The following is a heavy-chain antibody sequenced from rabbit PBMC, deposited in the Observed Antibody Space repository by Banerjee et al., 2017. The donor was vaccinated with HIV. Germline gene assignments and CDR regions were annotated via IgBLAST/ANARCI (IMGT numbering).Heavy chain of an antibody. CDR3: ALSMATMTRLITWCSVYL. Sequence: QSLEESGGGLVKPEGSLTLTCTASGFSFSSSYYMCWVRQAPGKGLEWIACIYAGGSGRSACASWAKGLFTGPITTPPTVTLQRNTVTAPYTAPVYCALSMATMTRLITWCSVYLGGPGHLVTDS. J-gene: IGHJ6*01. D-gene: IGHD2-1*01. CDR1: GFSFSSSYY. V-gene: IGHV1S40*01. CDR2: IYAGGSGRS.